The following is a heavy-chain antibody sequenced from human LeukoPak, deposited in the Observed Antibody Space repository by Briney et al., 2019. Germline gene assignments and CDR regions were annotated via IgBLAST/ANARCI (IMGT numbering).Heavy chain of an antibody. CDR1: GFNFGTYW. J-gene: IGHJ4*02. CDR2: IKYDDTDK. CDR3: ARDPGSSAFDY. Sequence: GGSLRLSCTASGFNFGTYWMSWVRRSPEKGLEFLANIKYDDTDKNYVDSVKGRFTISRDNPRNSLYLQMDSLRAEDTALYYCARDPGSSAFDYWGQGALVTVSS. D-gene: IGHD2-2*01. V-gene: IGHV3-7*01.